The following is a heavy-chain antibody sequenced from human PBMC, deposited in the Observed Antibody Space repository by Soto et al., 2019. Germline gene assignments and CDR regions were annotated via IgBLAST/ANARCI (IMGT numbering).Heavy chain of an antibody. CDR1: GYSISSGGYY. V-gene: IGHV4-31*03. J-gene: IGHJ4*02. CDR2: IDYSGST. CDR3: ARIAKQGARLDF. D-gene: IGHD1-26*01. Sequence: QVQLQESGPGLVKPSQTLSLTCTVSGYSISSGGYYWSWIRQHPGKGLEWIGYIDYSGSTYYNPSLKSRVTMSLDTSKNQFSLNLSSVTAADAAMFKCARIAKQGARLDFWGQGTLVTVSS.